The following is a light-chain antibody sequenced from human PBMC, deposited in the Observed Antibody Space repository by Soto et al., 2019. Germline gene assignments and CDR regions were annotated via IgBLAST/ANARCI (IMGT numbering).Light chain of an antibody. J-gene: IGKJ4*01. CDR1: QSISTN. CDR2: GAS. CDR3: QQYNSYSIT. V-gene: IGKV3-15*01. Sequence: EIVMTQSPATLSVSPGERVSLSCRASQSISTNLAWYQQKPGQAPRLLIYGASTRATGIPARFSGSGSGTEFTLTISSLQPDDFATYYCQQYNSYSITFGGGTKVDIK.